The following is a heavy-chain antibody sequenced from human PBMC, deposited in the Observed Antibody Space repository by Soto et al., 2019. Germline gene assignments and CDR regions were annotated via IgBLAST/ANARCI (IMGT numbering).Heavy chain of an antibody. D-gene: IGHD5-12*01. CDR1: GFTFSSYA. CDR3: AKDRGYSGYDSLDY. Sequence: QVQMMESGGGVVQPGRSLRLSCAASGFTFSSYAMHWVRQAPGKGLEWVTVISYDGSNKFYADSVKGRFTISRDNSKSTLYVQMDSLRAEDTAVYYCAKDRGYSGYDSLDYWGQGTLVTVSS. J-gene: IGHJ4*02. CDR2: ISYDGSNK. V-gene: IGHV3-30*18.